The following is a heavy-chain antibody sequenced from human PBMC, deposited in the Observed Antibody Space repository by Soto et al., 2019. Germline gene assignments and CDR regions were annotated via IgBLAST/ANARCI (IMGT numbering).Heavy chain of an antibody. J-gene: IGHJ4*02. Sequence: GGSLRLSCAASGFTFSSYSMNWVRQAPGKGLEWVSSISSSSSYIYYADSVKGRFTISRDNAKNSLYLQMNSLRAEDTAVYYCAREIAVAGTLSFDYWGQGTLGTVSS. CDR2: ISSSSSYI. CDR1: GFTFSSYS. CDR3: AREIAVAGTLSFDY. V-gene: IGHV3-21*01. D-gene: IGHD6-19*01.